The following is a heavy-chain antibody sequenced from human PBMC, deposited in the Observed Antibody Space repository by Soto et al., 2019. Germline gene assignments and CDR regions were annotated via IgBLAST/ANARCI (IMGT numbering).Heavy chain of an antibody. D-gene: IGHD2-15*01. CDR2: INSDGSST. CDR1: GFTFSSYW. Sequence: EVQLVESGGGLVQPGGSLRLSCAASGFTFSSYWMHWVRQAPGKGLVWVSRINSDGSSTSYADSVKGRFTISRDNAKNTLYLQMNSLRAEDTAGYYCVRTSLVVAAATREDYWGQGTLVTVSP. J-gene: IGHJ4*02. V-gene: IGHV3-74*01. CDR3: VRTSLVVAAATREDY.